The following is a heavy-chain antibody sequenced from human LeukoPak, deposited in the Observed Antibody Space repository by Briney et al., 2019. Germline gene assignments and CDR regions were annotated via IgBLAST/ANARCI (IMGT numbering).Heavy chain of an antibody. CDR2: IYPGDSDT. CDR3: VRFGLTSSLDY. J-gene: IGHJ4*02. Sequence: GESLKISCNISGYRLTNNWLGWMRQVPGKGLEWMGLIYPGDSDTRYSPSFQGQVTFSVDMSIGTAYLQWSGLKTSDTAIYYCVRFGLTSSLDYWGQGTLVTVSS. CDR1: GYRLTNNW. D-gene: IGHD1-1*01. V-gene: IGHV5-51*01.